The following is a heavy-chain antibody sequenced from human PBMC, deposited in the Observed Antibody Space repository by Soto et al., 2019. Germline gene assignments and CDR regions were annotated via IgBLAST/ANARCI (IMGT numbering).Heavy chain of an antibody. J-gene: IGHJ4*02. Sequence: PGESLKISCQGSGYTFTTYWITWVRQMPGRGLEWMGRIDRSDSYTNYSPSFHGHVTISADKSTNTAYLEWRSLKASDSAIYYCACPRQDYGDWGYDYWGQGTLVTVSS. CDR3: ACPRQDYGDWGYDY. V-gene: IGHV5-10-1*01. CDR1: GYTFTTYW. CDR2: IDRSDSYT. D-gene: IGHD2-21*02.